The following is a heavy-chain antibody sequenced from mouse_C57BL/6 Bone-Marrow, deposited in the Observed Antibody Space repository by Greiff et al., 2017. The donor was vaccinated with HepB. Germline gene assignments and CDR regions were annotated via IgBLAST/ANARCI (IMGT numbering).Heavy chain of an antibody. CDR1: GYTFTSYW. D-gene: IGHD5-1-1*01. Sequence: QVQLQQPGAELVRPGTSVKLSCKASGYTFTSYWMHWVKQRPGQGLEWIGVIDPSDSYTNYNQKFKGKATLTVDSSSSTAYMQLSSLTSEASAVYYCARFDTLYFDYWGQGTTLTVSS. CDR3: ARFDTLYFDY. CDR2: IDPSDSYT. V-gene: IGHV1-59*01. J-gene: IGHJ2*01.